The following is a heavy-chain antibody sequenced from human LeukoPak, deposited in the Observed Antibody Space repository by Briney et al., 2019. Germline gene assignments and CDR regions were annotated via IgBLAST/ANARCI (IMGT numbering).Heavy chain of an antibody. Sequence: PSETLSFTCTVSGGSISSGSYYWCWIRQPAGKGLEWIGRIYTSGSTNYNPSLKSRVTISADTSKNQFSLKLTSVTAADTAVYYCARDGDSGDYAYWGQGTLVTVSS. D-gene: IGHD4-17*01. CDR3: ARDGDSGDYAY. V-gene: IGHV4-61*02. CDR2: IYTSGST. CDR1: GGSISSGSYY. J-gene: IGHJ4*02.